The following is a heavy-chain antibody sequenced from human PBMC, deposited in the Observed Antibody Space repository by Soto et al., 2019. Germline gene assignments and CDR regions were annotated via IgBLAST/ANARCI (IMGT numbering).Heavy chain of an antibody. Sequence: EVQPLESGGGLVQPGGSLRLSCAASGFTFSSYAMSWVRQAPGKGLEWVSAISGSGGSTYYADSVKGRFTISRDNSKNTLYLQMNSLRAEDTAVYYCAKGLYYDFWSGYPTLDYWGQGTLVTVSS. CDR3: AKGLYYDFWSGYPTLDY. CDR2: ISGSGGST. CDR1: GFTFSSYA. V-gene: IGHV3-23*01. D-gene: IGHD3-3*01. J-gene: IGHJ4*02.